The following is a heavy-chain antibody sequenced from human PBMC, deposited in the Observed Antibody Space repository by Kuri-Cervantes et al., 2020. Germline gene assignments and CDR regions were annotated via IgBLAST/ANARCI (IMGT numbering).Heavy chain of an antibody. D-gene: IGHD3-10*01. J-gene: IGHJ6*02. CDR2: MNPNSGNT. CDR1: GYTFTSYD. CDR3: ARGQFYYGSGSYYPYYYYGMDV. V-gene: IGHV1-8*01. Sequence: ASVKVSCKASGYTFTSYDINWVRQATGQGLEWMGWMNPNSGNTGYAQKFQGRVTMTRNTSISTAYMELSSLRSEDTAVYYCARGQFYYGSGSYYPYYYYGMDVWGQGTLVTVSS.